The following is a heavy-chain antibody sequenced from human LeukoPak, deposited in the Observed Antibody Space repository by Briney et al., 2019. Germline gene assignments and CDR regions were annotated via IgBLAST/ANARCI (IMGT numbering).Heavy chain of an antibody. CDR3: ARDRPYASSSWYTPRGGLSDYYYYGMDV. D-gene: IGHD6-13*01. CDR1: GYTFTSYG. Sequence: GASVKVSCKASGYTFTSYGISWVRQAPGQGLEWMGWISAYNGNTNYAQKLQGRVTMTTDTSTSTAYMELRSPRSDDTAVYYCARDRPYASSSWYTPRGGLSDYYYYGMDVWGQGTTVTVSS. J-gene: IGHJ6*02. V-gene: IGHV1-18*01. CDR2: ISAYNGNT.